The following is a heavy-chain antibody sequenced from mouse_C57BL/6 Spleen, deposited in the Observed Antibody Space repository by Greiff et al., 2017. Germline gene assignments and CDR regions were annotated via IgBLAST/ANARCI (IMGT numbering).Heavy chain of an antibody. J-gene: IGHJ4*01. D-gene: IGHD1-1*01. CDR3: AREDRDYYGDYAMDY. Sequence: VQLQESGAELARPGASVKLSCKASGYTFTSYGISWVKQRTGQGLEWIGEIYPRSGNTYYNEKFKGKATLTADKSSSTAYMELRSLTSEDSAVYFCAREDRDYYGDYAMDYWGQGTSVTVSS. CDR2: IYPRSGNT. CDR1: GYTFTSYG. V-gene: IGHV1-81*01.